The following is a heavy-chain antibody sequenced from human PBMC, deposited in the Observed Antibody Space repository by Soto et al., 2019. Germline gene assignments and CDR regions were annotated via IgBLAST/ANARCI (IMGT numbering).Heavy chain of an antibody. Sequence: QVQLVQSGAEVKKPGASVKVSCKASGYTFTSYDINWVRQATGQGLEWMGWMNPNSGNTGYAQKFQGRVTMTRNTSISTAYMELSRLRSEDTAVYYCARAQEGYYYDSSGYYYGYWGQGTLVTVSS. J-gene: IGHJ4*02. CDR2: MNPNSGNT. D-gene: IGHD3-22*01. V-gene: IGHV1-8*01. CDR1: GYTFTSYD. CDR3: ARAQEGYYYDSSGYYYGY.